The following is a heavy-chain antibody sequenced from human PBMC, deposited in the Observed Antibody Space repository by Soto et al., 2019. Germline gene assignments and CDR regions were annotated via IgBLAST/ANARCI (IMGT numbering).Heavy chain of an antibody. CDR3: AEDQRSGSYYYYGMDV. Sequence: SLRLSCAASGFTFSSYGMHWVRQAPGKGLEWVAVISYDGSNKYYADSVKGRFTISRDNSKNTLYLQMNSLRAEDTAVYYCAEDQRSGSYYYYGMDVWGQGTTVTVSS. D-gene: IGHD1-26*01. V-gene: IGHV3-30*18. J-gene: IGHJ6*02. CDR2: ISYDGSNK. CDR1: GFTFSSYG.